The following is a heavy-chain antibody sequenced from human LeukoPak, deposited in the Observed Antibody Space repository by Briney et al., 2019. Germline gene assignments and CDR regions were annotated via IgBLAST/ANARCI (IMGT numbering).Heavy chain of an antibody. V-gene: IGHV4-34*09. CDR2: INHSGSA. Sequence: PSETLSLTCAVYGGSFSNYYWSWIRRPPGKGLEWIGEINHSGSANYNPSLKSRVTISVDTSKNQFSLKLSSVTAADTAVYYCAREKRITMMSFDYWGQGTLVTVSS. J-gene: IGHJ4*02. D-gene: IGHD3-22*01. CDR3: AREKRITMMSFDY. CDR1: GGSFSNYY.